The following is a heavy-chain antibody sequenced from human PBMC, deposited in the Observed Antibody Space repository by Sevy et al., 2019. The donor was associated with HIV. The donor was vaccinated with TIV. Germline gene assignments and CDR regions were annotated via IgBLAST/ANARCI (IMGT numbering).Heavy chain of an antibody. CDR2: INNGGST. CDR3: ASGDTTMITDLDY. J-gene: IGHJ4*02. V-gene: IGHV3-23*01. D-gene: IGHD5-18*01. CDR1: GFTFSNYA. Sequence: GGSLRLSCGASGFTFSNYAMSWVRQAPGKGPEWVSGINNGGSTYYADSVKGRFTISRDNCKKMVFLQMNSLRAEDTTVYYCASGDTTMITDLDYWGQGALVTVSS.